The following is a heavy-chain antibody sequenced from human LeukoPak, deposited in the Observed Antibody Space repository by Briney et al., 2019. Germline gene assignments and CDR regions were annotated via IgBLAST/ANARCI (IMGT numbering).Heavy chain of an antibody. Sequence: PSGTLSLTCAVSGGSISSSNWWSWVRQPPGKGLEWIGYIYHSGSTYYNPSLKSRVTISVDRSKNQFSLKLSSVTAADTAVYYCARREEYYYDSSGYSTDYWGQGTLVTVSS. D-gene: IGHD3-22*01. V-gene: IGHV4-4*02. CDR1: GGSISSSNW. CDR3: ARREEYYYDSSGYSTDY. CDR2: IYHSGST. J-gene: IGHJ4*02.